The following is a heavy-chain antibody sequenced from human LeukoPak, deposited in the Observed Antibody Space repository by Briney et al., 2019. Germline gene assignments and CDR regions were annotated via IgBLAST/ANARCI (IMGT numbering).Heavy chain of an antibody. V-gene: IGHV3-23*01. CDR1: GFTFSSSA. J-gene: IGHJ5*02. Sequence: TGGSRRLSCAASGFTFSSSAMSWVRQAPGKGLEWVSAISGSGVSTYYADSVKGRFTISRDNSKNTLYLQMNSLRAEDTAVYYTKSYPPAEFDLWGKGTLVSVSS. D-gene: IGHD2-2*01. CDR2: ISGSGVST. CDR3: KSYPPAEFDL.